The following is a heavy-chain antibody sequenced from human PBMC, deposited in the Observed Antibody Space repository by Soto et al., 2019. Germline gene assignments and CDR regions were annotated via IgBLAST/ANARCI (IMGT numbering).Heavy chain of an antibody. CDR3: ARGGYGGNSESPYYFDC. CDR2: IYYSGST. J-gene: IGHJ4*02. CDR1: GGSISSGGYY. V-gene: IGHV4-31*03. Sequence: PSETLSLTCTVSGGSISSGGYYWSWIRQHPGKGLEWIGYIYYSGSTYYNPSLKSRVTISVDTSKNQFSLKLSSVTAADTAVYYCARGGYGGNSESPYYFDCWGQGTLVTVSS. D-gene: IGHD4-17*01.